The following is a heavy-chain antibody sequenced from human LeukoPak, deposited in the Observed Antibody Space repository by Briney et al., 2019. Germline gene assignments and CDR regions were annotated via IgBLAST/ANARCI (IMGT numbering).Heavy chain of an antibody. D-gene: IGHD1-1*01. V-gene: IGHV1-3*01. J-gene: IGHJ4*02. CDR2: INAGNGNT. Sequence: RASVKVSCKASGYTFTSYAMHWVRQAPGQRLEWMGWINAGNGNTKYSQKFQGWVTMTRDTSISTAYMELSRLRSDDTAVYYCARATDDFSLGDYWGQGTLVTVSS. CDR1: GYTFTSYA. CDR3: ARATDDFSLGDY.